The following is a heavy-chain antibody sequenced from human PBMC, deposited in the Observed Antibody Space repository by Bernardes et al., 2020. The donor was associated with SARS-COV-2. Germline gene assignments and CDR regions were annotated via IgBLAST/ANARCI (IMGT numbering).Heavy chain of an antibody. V-gene: IGHV5-10-1*01. CDR3: ARHEIPGGEGRRDFDP. Sequence: GESLKISCKGSGYSFTSYWITWVRQMPGKGLEWMGRIDPSDSYINYSPSFQGHVTISADKSISTAYLQWSSLKVSDTAIYYCARHEIPGGEGRRDFDPWGQGTLVTVSS. CDR2: IDPSDSYI. CDR1: GYSFTSYW. J-gene: IGHJ5*02. D-gene: IGHD2-15*01.